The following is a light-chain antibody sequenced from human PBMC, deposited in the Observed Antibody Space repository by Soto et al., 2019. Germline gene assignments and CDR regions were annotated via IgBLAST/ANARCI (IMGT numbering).Light chain of an antibody. CDR1: TGAVTNGHY. J-gene: IGLJ1*01. Sequence: QAVVTQEPSLTVSPGGTVTRTCGSSTGAVTNGHYPYWFQQKPGQAPRTLIYDTTNIHSWTPALFSGSLLGGKAALTLSGAQPEDEAEYYCLLSYNGPYVFGTGTKVTVL. CDR3: LLSYNGPYV. CDR2: DTT. V-gene: IGLV7-46*01.